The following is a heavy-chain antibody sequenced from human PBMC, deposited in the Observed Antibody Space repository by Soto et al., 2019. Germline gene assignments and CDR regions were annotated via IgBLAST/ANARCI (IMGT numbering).Heavy chain of an antibody. Sequence: ASVKVSCKASGYTFTSHAMHWVRQAPGQRLEWMGWINAGKGITKYSQKFQGRVTITRDTSASTAYMELSSLRSEDTAVYYCARDGTYYDILTGYYYGMDVWGQGTTATVSS. D-gene: IGHD3-9*01. J-gene: IGHJ6*02. CDR2: INAGKGIT. CDR3: ARDGTYYDILTGYYYGMDV. CDR1: GYTFTSHA. V-gene: IGHV1-3*01.